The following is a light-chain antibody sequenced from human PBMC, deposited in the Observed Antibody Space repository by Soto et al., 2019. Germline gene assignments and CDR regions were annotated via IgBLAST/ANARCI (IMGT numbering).Light chain of an antibody. CDR2: LERSGSY. CDR3: ETWDSYTWV. J-gene: IGLJ3*02. V-gene: IGLV4-60*02. CDR1: SGHSSYI. Sequence: QSVLTQSSSASASLGSSVKLTCTLSSGHSSYIIAWHQQQPGKAPRYLMKLERSGSYNKGSGVPDRFSGSSSGADRFLTISNLLFEDEADYYCETWDSYTWVFGGGTKLTVL.